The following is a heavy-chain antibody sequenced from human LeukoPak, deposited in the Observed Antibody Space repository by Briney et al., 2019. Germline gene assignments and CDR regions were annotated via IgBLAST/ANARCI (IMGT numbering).Heavy chain of an antibody. Sequence: TGGSLRLSCAASGFTFDDYAMHWVRQAPGKGLEWVSGISWNSGSIGYADSVKGRFTISRDNAKNSLYLQMNSLRAEDMALYYCAKDRGGIFGVVMSYMDVWGKGTTVTVSS. D-gene: IGHD3-3*01. CDR3: AKDRGGIFGVVMSYMDV. CDR1: GFTFDDYA. V-gene: IGHV3-9*03. CDR2: ISWNSGSI. J-gene: IGHJ6*03.